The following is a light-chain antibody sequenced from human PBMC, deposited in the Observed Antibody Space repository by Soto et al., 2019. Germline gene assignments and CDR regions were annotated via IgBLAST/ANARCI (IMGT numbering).Light chain of an antibody. J-gene: IGKJ1*01. V-gene: IGKV1-5*03. Sequence: DIEMSQSPSSLSASVGDRVTITCRASQSLNKWLAWYQHKPGKAPNLLIYEVSTLHSGVPSRFSGSGSGTEFTLTISSLRPDDFATYYCQHYSGDRATFGQGTKVDIK. CDR3: QHYSGDRAT. CDR1: QSLNKW. CDR2: EVS.